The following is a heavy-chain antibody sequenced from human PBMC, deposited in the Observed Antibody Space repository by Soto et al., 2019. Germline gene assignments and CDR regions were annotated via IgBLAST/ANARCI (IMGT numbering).Heavy chain of an antibody. Sequence: SETLSLTCTVSGDSISNSNSHWGWTRQPPGKGLEYIGSVYYGGAIFYSGNIYYNPSLKSRVTISVDTSKNQFSLRLSSVTAADTGVYYCVRYDRINMKPYSPEGFHIWGQGTMVTVSS. V-gene: IGHV4-39*01. CDR3: VRYDRINMKPYSPEGFHI. J-gene: IGHJ3*02. D-gene: IGHD3-3*02. CDR2: VYYGGAIFYSGNI. CDR1: GDSISNSNSH.